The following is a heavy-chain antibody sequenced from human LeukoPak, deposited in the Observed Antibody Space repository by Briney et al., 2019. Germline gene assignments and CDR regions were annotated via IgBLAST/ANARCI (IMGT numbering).Heavy chain of an antibody. CDR2: ISWNSGSI. CDR1: GFTFDDYA. V-gene: IGHV3-9*01. CDR3: AKDPTHYFDSSGYYFDY. J-gene: IGHJ4*02. D-gene: IGHD3-22*01. Sequence: GGSLRLSCAASGFTFDDYAMHWVRQAPGKGLEWVSGISWNSGSIGYADSVKGRFTISRDNAKNSLYLQMNSLRAEDTALYYCAKDPTHYFDSSGYYFDYWGQGTLVTVSS.